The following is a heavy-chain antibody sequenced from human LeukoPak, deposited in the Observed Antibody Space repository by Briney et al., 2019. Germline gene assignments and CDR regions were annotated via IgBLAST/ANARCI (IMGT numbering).Heavy chain of an antibody. CDR3: ARGSAYSDYYYCGMDV. D-gene: IGHD4-11*01. V-gene: IGHV3-30*03. CDR1: GFTFSTYG. J-gene: IGHJ6*02. Sequence: GGSLRLSCAASGFTFSTYGMHWVRQAPGKGLEWLAVSSYDGSNRFHADSVKGRFTISRDNSKNTLYLQMNSLRPEDTADYYCARGSAYSDYYYCGMDVWGQGTTVTVS. CDR2: SSYDGSNR.